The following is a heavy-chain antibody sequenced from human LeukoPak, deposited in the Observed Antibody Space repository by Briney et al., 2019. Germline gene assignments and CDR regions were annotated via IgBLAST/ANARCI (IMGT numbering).Heavy chain of an antibody. CDR1: GFTFDDYG. V-gene: IGHV3-20*04. Sequence: GGSLRLSCAASGFTFDDYGISWVREAPGKGLEWVSGINWNGGSTGYADSVKGRFTISRDNAKNSLYLQMNSLRAEDTALYYCAREVGATRAFDIWGQGTMVTVSS. J-gene: IGHJ3*02. CDR3: AREVGATRAFDI. D-gene: IGHD1-26*01. CDR2: INWNGGST.